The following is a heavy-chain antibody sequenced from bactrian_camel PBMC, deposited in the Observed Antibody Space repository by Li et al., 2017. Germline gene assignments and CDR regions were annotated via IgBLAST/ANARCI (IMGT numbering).Heavy chain of an antibody. Sequence: DVQLVESGGGLVQPGGSLTLSCTASGLVLSNYAMSWVRQAPGKEREGIAVICIGHGLTYYADSVKGRFTISQDVAKHTLCLQMNNLKTEDTAVYYCAADRVMPWGPRLFCGASASGYWGQGTQVTV. D-gene: IGHD5*01. V-gene: IGHV3S31*01. J-gene: IGHJ6*01. CDR1: GLVLSNYA. CDR3: AADRVMPWGPRLFCGASASGY. CDR2: ICIGHGLT.